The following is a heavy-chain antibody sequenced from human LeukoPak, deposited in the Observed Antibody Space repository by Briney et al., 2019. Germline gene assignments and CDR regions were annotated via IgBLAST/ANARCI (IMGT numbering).Heavy chain of an antibody. V-gene: IGHV1-46*01. Sequence: ASVKVSCKASGYTFTSDYMHWVRQAPGQGLEWMGIVNPRSGSTSYAQKFQGRVTMTRDMSTSTVYMELSSLRSEDTAVYYCARRSDDYDSSAYYHWGQGTLVTVSS. CDR3: ARRSDDYDSSAYYH. D-gene: IGHD3-22*01. CDR1: GYTFTSDY. J-gene: IGHJ4*02. CDR2: VNPRSGST.